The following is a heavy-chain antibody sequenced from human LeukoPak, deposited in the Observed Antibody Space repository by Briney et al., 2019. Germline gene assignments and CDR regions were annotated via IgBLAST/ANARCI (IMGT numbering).Heavy chain of an antibody. CDR1: GFTFSSYG. J-gene: IGHJ5*02. Sequence: GGSLRLSCAASGFTFSSYGMHWVRQAPGKGLEWVAFIRYDGSNKYYADSVKGRFTTSRDNSENTLYLQMNSLRAEDTAVYYCATDYCGGDCYPPGWFDPWGQGTLVTVSS. D-gene: IGHD2-21*02. CDR3: ATDYCGGDCYPPGWFDP. V-gene: IGHV3-30*02. CDR2: IRYDGSNK.